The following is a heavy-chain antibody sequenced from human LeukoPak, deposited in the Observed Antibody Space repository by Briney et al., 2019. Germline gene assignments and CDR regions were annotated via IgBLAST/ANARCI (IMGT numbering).Heavy chain of an antibody. D-gene: IGHD1-26*01. J-gene: IGHJ4*02. CDR2: ISSSSSYI. CDR3: ARWGVGATGLDY. V-gene: IGHV3-21*01. CDR1: GFTFSSYW. Sequence: GGSLRLSCAASGFTFSSYWMSWVRQAPGKGLEWVSSISSSSSYIYYADSVKGRFTISRDNAKNSLYLQMNSLRAEDTAVYYCARWGVGATGLDYWGQGTLVSVSS.